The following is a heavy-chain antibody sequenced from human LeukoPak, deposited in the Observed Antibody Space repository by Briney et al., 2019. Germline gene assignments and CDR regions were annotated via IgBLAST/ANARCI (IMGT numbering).Heavy chain of an antibody. Sequence: ASVKVSCKASGYTFTSYYMHWVRQAPGQGLEWMGIINPSGGSTSYAQKFQGRVTMTRDTSTSTVYMELSSLRAEDTAVYYCAKVWAVPAAIFIRPEQPEFDYWGQGTLVTVSS. V-gene: IGHV1-46*01. CDR1: GYTFTSYY. CDR2: INPSGGST. J-gene: IGHJ4*02. D-gene: IGHD2-2*01. CDR3: AKVWAVPAAIFIRPEQPEFDY.